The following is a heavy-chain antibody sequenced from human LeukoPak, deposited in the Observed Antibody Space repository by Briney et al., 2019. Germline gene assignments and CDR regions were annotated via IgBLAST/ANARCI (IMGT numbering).Heavy chain of an antibody. CDR3: ARLSGYDPSYYYYGMDV. CDR1: GYTFTSHW. Sequence: GESLKISCKGSGYTFTSHWIGWVRQMPGKGLEWMGVIYPGDSDTRYSPSFQGQVTISADKSISTAYLQWSSLKASDTAMYYCARLSGYDPSYYYYGMDVWGQGTTVTVSS. D-gene: IGHD5-12*01. J-gene: IGHJ6*02. V-gene: IGHV5-51*01. CDR2: IYPGDSDT.